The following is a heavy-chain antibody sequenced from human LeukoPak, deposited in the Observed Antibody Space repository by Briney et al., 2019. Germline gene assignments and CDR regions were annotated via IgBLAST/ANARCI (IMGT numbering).Heavy chain of an antibody. J-gene: IGHJ3*02. CDR3: ARDGPCGGDCYPGLNGFDI. CDR1: GFTFSSYG. CDR2: IWYDGSDK. V-gene: IGHV3-33*01. D-gene: IGHD2-21*02. Sequence: GGSLRLSCAASGFTFSSYGMHWVRQAPGKGLEWVAVIWYDGSDKYYADSVKGRFTISRDNSKNTLYLQMNSLRAEDTAIYYCARDGPCGGDCYPGLNGFDIWGQGTMVTVSS.